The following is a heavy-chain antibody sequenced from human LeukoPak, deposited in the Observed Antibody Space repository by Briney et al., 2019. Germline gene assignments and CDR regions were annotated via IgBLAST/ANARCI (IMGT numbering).Heavy chain of an antibody. Sequence: PGGSLRLSCAASGFTFSTYEMNWVRQAPTKGLEWVSYISSSGSTIYYADSVKGRFTISRDNAKNSLYLQMNSLRAEDTAVYYCARDRAYTYGFAYYFADWGQGTLVTVSS. V-gene: IGHV3-48*03. CDR2: ISSSGSTI. J-gene: IGHJ4*02. CDR1: GFTFSTYE. CDR3: ARDRAYTYGFAYYFAD. D-gene: IGHD5-18*01.